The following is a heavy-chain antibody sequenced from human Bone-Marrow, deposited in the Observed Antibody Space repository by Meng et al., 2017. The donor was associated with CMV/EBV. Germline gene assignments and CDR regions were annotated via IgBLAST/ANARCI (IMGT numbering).Heavy chain of an antibody. CDR3: ARGLRTYYYDSSGYKEPRAYGKDV. CDR2: ISAYNGNT. Sequence: ASVKVSCKASGYTFTSYGISWVRQAPGQGLEWMGWISAYNGNTNYAQKLQGRVTITRNTSISTAYMELSSLRSEDTAVYYCARGLRTYYYDSSGYKEPRAYGKDVWGQGTTVTVSS. D-gene: IGHD3-22*01. CDR1: GYTFTSYG. V-gene: IGHV1-18*01. J-gene: IGHJ6*02.